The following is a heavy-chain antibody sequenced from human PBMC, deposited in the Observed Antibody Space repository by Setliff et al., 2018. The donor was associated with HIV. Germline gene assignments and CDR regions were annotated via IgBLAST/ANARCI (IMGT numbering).Heavy chain of an antibody. CDR1: GYTFSNYC. Sequence: PGESLKISCKGSGYTFSNYCIAWVRQMPGKGLEWMGIIFPGDSDTRFSPSFQGQVSLSVDKSATTAYLHWSSLKASDTAIYYCARRSVSHGNGFDLWGQGTLVTVSS. CDR2: IFPGDSDT. CDR3: ARRSVSHGNGFDL. V-gene: IGHV5-51*01. J-gene: IGHJ3*01. D-gene: IGHD3-10*01.